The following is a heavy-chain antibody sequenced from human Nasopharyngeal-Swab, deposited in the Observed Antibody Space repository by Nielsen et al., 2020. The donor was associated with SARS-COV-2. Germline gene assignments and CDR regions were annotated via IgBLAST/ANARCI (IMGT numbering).Heavy chain of an antibody. J-gene: IGHJ5*02. CDR3: AAQPLVVAATGGFDP. V-gene: IGHV1-18*01. CDR2: ISAYNGNT. D-gene: IGHD2-15*01. Sequence: ASVKVSCKASGYTFTSYGISWVRQAPGQGLEWMGWISAYNGNTNYAQKLQGRVTMTTDTSTSTAYMELSSLRSEDTAVYYCAAQPLVVAATGGFDPWGQGTLVTVSS. CDR1: GYTFTSYG.